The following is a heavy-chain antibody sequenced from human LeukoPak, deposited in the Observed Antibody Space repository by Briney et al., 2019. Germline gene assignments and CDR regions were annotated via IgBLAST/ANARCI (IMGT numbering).Heavy chain of an antibody. CDR3: ARDLQTLAAAY. D-gene: IGHD6-25*01. CDR2: IYHSGST. CDR1: GDSISSSNW. V-gene: IGHV4-4*02. Sequence: PSGTLSLTCAVSGDSISSSNWWHWVRQPPGKGLEWIGEIYHSGSTTYNPSLKSRVTISVDKSKNQFSLRLDSVTAADTAVYYCARDLQTLAAAYWGQGTLVTVSS. J-gene: IGHJ4*02.